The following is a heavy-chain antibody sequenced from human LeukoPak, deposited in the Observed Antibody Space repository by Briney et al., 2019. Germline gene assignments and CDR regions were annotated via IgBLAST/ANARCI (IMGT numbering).Heavy chain of an antibody. Sequence: PGGSLRLSCEASGFTFSAYAMTWVRQAPGQGLEWVSSIGSDNKPHYSESVKGRFAISRDNSKSMLFLQLNSLRAEDTALYYCASDLHYYVAMDDWGQGTTVTVSS. V-gene: IGHV3-23*05. J-gene: IGHJ6*02. CDR3: ASDLHYYVAMDD. CDR1: GFTFSAYA. CDR2: IGSDNKP. D-gene: IGHD3-10*02.